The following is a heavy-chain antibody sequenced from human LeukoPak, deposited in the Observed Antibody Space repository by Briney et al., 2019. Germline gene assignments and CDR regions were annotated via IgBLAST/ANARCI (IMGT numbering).Heavy chain of an antibody. V-gene: IGHV3-21*01. CDR1: GFTFSIYS. CDR2: ISSSSSYI. J-gene: IGHJ4*02. D-gene: IGHD6-13*01. Sequence: GGSLRLSCAASGFTFSIYSMNWVRQAPGKGLEWVSSISSSSSYIYYADSVKGRFTISRDNAKNSLYLQMNSLRAEDTAVYYCASSPGQQLAMGMGIDYWGQGTLVIVSS. CDR3: ASSPGQQLAMGMGIDY.